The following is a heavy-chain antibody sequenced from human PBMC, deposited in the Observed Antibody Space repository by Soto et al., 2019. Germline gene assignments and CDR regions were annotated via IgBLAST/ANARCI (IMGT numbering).Heavy chain of an antibody. CDR1: GGSISSYY. CDR2: IFYSGST. Sequence: SETLSLTCTVSGGSISSYYWSWIRQPPGKGLEWIGYIFYSGSTNYNPSLKSRVAISVDTSKNQFSLKLSSVTAADTAVYYCARRYSSSFDFWGQGTLVTVSS. V-gene: IGHV4-59*08. D-gene: IGHD6-13*01. CDR3: ARRYSSSFDF. J-gene: IGHJ4*02.